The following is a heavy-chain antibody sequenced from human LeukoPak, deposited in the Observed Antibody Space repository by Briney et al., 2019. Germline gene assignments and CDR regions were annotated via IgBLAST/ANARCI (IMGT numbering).Heavy chain of an antibody. V-gene: IGHV3-7*01. J-gene: IGHJ4*02. D-gene: IGHD6-19*01. Sequence: LSGGSLRLSCGASGFSFGSYWMTWIRQAPGKGLEWVAHIKEDATESRSADSVRGRFTISTDNAKNSLYLQLNSLRAEGTAVYYCAREQQWLDPALDYWGQGTLVTVSS. CDR3: AREQQWLDPALDY. CDR1: GFSFGSYW. CDR2: IKEDATES.